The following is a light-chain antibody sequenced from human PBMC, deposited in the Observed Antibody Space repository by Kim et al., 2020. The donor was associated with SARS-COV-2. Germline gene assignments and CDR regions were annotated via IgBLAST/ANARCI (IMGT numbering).Light chain of an antibody. CDR1: QSISSY. V-gene: IGKV1-39*01. J-gene: IGKJ2*01. CDR2: AAS. CDR3: QQSYSTPGT. Sequence: DIQMTQSPSSLSASVGDRVTITCRASQSISSYLNWYQQKPGKAPKLLIYAASSLQSVVPSRFSGSGSGTDFTLTISSLQPEDFATYYCQQSYSTPGTFGQGTKLEI.